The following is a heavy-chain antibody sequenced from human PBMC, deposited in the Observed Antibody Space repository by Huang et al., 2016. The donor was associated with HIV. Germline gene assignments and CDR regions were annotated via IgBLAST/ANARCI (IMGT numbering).Heavy chain of an antibody. J-gene: IGHJ1*01. V-gene: IGHV3-30*03. D-gene: IGHD6-19*01. Sequence: QVQLVESGGGVVQPGRSLRLSCAASGFIFSNYGMHWVRRAPGKGLELVALISYDGRNKYYTDSVKGRFSISRDNSKNTLYLQMNSLRAEDTAVYYCALKGDSSGWEYFRHWGQGTLVTVSS. CDR1: GFIFSNYG. CDR3: ALKGDSSGWEYFRH. CDR2: ISYDGRNK.